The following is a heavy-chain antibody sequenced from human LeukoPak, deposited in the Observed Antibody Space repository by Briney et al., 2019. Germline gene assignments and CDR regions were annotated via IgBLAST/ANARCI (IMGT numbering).Heavy chain of an antibody. CDR3: AREGAYCGGDCSPSVDRIDY. D-gene: IGHD2-21*02. CDR2: INPSGGST. CDR1: GYTFTSYY. J-gene: IGHJ4*02. Sequence: GASVKVSCKASGYTFTSYYMHWVRQAPGQGLEWMGIINPSGGSTSYAQKFQGRVTMTRDTSTSTVCMELSSLRSEDTAVYYCAREGAYCGGDCSPSVDRIDYWGQGTLVTVSS. V-gene: IGHV1-46*01.